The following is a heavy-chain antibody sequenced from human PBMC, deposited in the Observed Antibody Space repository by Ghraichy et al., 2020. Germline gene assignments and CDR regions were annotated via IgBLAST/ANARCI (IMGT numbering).Heavy chain of an antibody. J-gene: IGHJ4*02. CDR2: MYYSGNT. V-gene: IGHV4-59*01. D-gene: IGHD2-15*01. Sequence: SETLSLTCTVSGGSISSSFWTWTRQCPGKGQEWIGYMYYSGNTNYNPSLKSRVTITVDSSKNQFSLKLSSVTDADPAVYYCALATYCSGGNCYAGNFDYWGQGTLVTVSS. CDR1: GGSISSSF. CDR3: ALATYCSGGNCYAGNFDY.